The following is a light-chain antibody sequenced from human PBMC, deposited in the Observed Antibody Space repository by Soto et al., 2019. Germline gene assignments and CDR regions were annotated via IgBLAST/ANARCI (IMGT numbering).Light chain of an antibody. CDR2: AAS. V-gene: IGKV1-39*01. J-gene: IGKJ3*01. Sequence: DIQMTQSPSSLSASVGDSVTITCRASQSISNYLNWYQQKPGKAPKLLVYAASSLQSGVPSRFSGSGSGTDVTLTSSSLQPEDFSTYYCQQSYSTPFTFGPGTKVDIK. CDR3: QQSYSTPFT. CDR1: QSISNY.